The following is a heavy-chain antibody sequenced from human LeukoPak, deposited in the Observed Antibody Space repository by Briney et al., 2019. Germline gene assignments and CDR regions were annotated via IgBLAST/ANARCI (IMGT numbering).Heavy chain of an antibody. CDR2: IRYDGSNK. J-gene: IGHJ4*02. D-gene: IGHD3-22*01. CDR3: AKDGRATMIVVVITNLFDY. V-gene: IGHV3-30*02. Sequence: PGGSLRLSCAASGFTFSSYGMHWVRQAPGKGLEWVAFIRYDGSNKYYADSVKGRFTISRDNSKNTLYLQMNSLRAEDTAVYYCAKDGRATMIVVVITNLFDYWGQGTLVTVSS. CDR1: GFTFSSYG.